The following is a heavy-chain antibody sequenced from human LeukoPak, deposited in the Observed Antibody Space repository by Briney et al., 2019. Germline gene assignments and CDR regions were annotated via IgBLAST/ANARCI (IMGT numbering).Heavy chain of an antibody. CDR1: GGTFSDDY. D-gene: IGHD6-13*01. Sequence: AESLRLSCAASGGTFSDDYMSWILQAPPKRLQWCSDIISSIRDTNFADSVKSRFTISIDNSKNSLYLHMKTMRAEDTAVYYRATGQQLAPGQVNWGQGTLVTVSS. CDR3: ATGQQLAPGQVN. CDR2: IISSIRDT. J-gene: IGHJ4*02. V-gene: IGHV3-11*03.